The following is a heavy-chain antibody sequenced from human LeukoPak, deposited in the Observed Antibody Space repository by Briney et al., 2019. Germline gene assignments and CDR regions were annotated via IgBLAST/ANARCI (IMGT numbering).Heavy chain of an antibody. CDR3: ARILGLTLDY. V-gene: IGHV3-48*02. J-gene: IGHJ4*02. CDR1: GFTFSGYN. Sequence: GSLTLSCAASGFTFSGYNMNWVRQAPGKGLEWVSYIITSGSTIYYADSVKGRFTISRDNAKNSLYLQMNSLRDEYTAVYYCARILGLTLDYWGQGGLVTASS. CDR2: IITSGSTI. D-gene: IGHD1-14*01.